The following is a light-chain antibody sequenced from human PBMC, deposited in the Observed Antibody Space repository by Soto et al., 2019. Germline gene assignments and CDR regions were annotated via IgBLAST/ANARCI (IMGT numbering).Light chain of an antibody. CDR2: GAS. Sequence: EIVMTQSPATLSVSPGERATLSCRASQSVSSNLAWYQQKPGQAPRLLIYGASTRATGIPARFSGSGSGTEFTLTISSLQSEDLAVYYCQHYNNWPPFTFGPGTKVDLK. J-gene: IGKJ3*01. CDR3: QHYNNWPPFT. V-gene: IGKV3-15*01. CDR1: QSVSSN.